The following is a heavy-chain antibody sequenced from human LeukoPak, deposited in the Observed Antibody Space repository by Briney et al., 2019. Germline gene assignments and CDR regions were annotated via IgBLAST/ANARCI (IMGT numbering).Heavy chain of an antibody. Sequence: SGGSLRLSYAASGFTFSSYEMNWVRQAPGKGLEWVSYIISSGSTIYYADSVKGRFTISRDNAKNSMYLQMNSLRAEDTAVYYCARDRQQGHASSFFDYWGQGTLVTVSS. V-gene: IGHV3-48*03. CDR3: ARDRQQGHASSFFDY. CDR1: GFTFSSYE. CDR2: IISSGSTI. D-gene: IGHD3-16*01. J-gene: IGHJ4*02.